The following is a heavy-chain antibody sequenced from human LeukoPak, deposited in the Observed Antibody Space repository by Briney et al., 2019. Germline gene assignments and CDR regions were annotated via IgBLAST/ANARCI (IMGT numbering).Heavy chain of an antibody. V-gene: IGHV1-18*01. CDR3: ARMVGGYSDVHFDH. J-gene: IGHJ4*02. D-gene: IGHD2-15*01. CDR1: GYTFTSYG. Sequence: ASVKVSCKTSGYTFTSYGISWVRQAPGQGLEWMGWISAYNGDTNSAQRLQGRVTMTTDTSTSTAYMELRSLRSDDTAVYYCARMVGGYSDVHFDHWGQGTLVTVSS. CDR2: ISAYNGDT.